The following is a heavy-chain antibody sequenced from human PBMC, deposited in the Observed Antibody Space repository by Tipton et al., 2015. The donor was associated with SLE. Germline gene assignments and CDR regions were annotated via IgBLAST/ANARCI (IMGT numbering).Heavy chain of an antibody. V-gene: IGHV4-59*11. CDR1: GGSISSHY. CDR2: IYLGSS. J-gene: IGHJ5*02. Sequence: TLSLTCTVSGGSISSHYWSWIRQSPGKGLEWIGYIYLGSSNYNPSLKSRVTISVDTSKNQFSLKLSSVTAADTAVYYCARGPTPVDPWGQGTLVIVSS. CDR3: ARGPTPVDP.